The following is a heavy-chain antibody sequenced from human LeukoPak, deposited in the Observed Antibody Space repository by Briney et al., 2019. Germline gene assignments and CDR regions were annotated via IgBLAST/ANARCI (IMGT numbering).Heavy chain of an antibody. D-gene: IGHD3-10*01. CDR1: GVSISSGDYY. J-gene: IGHJ4*02. CDR3: ARVWMIRGLIDRFDY. V-gene: IGHV4-30-4*08. CDR2: IYYSGST. Sequence: SQTLSLTCTVSGVSISSGDYYWRWIRQPPGKGLRWIGYIYYSGSTYYNPSLKSRVTISVDTSKNQFSLKLTSVTAADTAVYYCARVWMIRGLIDRFDYWGQGTLVTVSS.